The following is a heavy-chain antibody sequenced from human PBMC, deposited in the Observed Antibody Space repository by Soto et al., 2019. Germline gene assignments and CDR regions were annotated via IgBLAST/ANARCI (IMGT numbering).Heavy chain of an antibody. J-gene: IGHJ4*02. V-gene: IGHV3-49*03. CDR1: GFTFGDYA. D-gene: IGHD3-10*01. CDR2: IRSKAYGGTT. Sequence: GGSLRLSCTASGFTFGDYAMSWFRQAPGKGLEWVGFIRSKAYGGTTEYAASVKGRFTISRDDSKSIAYLQMNSLKTEDTAVYYCTRDWQKLGRGVIISPPRSDYWGQGTLVTVSS. CDR3: TRDWQKLGRGVIISPPRSDY.